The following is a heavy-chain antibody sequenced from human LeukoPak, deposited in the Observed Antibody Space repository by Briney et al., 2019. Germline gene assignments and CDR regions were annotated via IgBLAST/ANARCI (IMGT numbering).Heavy chain of an antibody. V-gene: IGHV1-46*01. CDR3: ARDPATVTTGYYYYYGMDV. Sequence: ASVKVSCKASGYTFTSYYMHWVRQAPGQGLEWMGIVNLSGGSTSYAQKFQGRVTMTRDTSTSTVYMELSSLRSEDTAVYYCARDPATVTTGYYYYYGMDVWGQGTTVTVSS. D-gene: IGHD4-17*01. CDR1: GYTFTSYY. CDR2: VNLSGGST. J-gene: IGHJ6*02.